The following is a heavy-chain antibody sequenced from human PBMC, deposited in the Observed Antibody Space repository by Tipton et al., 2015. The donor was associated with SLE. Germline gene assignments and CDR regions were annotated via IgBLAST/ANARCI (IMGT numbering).Heavy chain of an antibody. CDR1: GFTFSTYA. CDR2: ISGSGDST. V-gene: IGHV3-23*01. D-gene: IGHD6-13*01. Sequence: GSLRLSCAASGFTFSTYAMSWVRQAPGKGLEWVSAISGSGDSTYYPGSVKGRFTISRDNSKNTEYLQMNNLSLEDTAVYYCAKGGVAAAWGAFDLWGQGTMVTVSS. CDR3: AKGGVAAAWGAFDL. J-gene: IGHJ3*01.